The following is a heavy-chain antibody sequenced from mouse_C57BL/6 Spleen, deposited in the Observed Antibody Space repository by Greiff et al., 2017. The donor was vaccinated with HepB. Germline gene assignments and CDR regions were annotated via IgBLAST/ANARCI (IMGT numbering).Heavy chain of an antibody. J-gene: IGHJ4*01. Sequence: EVKVVESGAELVKPGASVKLSCTASGFNIKDYYMHWVKQRTEQGLEWIERIDPEDGETKYAPKFQGKATITADTSSNTAYLQLSSLTSEDTAVYYCARDDYDGRGFAMDYWGQGTSVTVSS. D-gene: IGHD2-4*01. V-gene: IGHV14-2*01. CDR2: IDPEDGET. CDR1: GFNIKDYY. CDR3: ARDDYDGRGFAMDY.